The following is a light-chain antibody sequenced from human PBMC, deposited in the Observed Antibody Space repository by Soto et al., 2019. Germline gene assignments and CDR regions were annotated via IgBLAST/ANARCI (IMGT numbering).Light chain of an antibody. J-gene: IGLJ1*01. V-gene: IGLV2-14*01. Sequence: QSFLTQPASVSGSPGQSITISCTGTSSDVGNYKYVSWYQQHPGKAPKLMIYEVSNWPSGVSNRFSGSKSGNTASLTISGLQAEDETDYYCFSYTSSGTYVFGTGTKVTVL. CDR2: EVS. CDR3: FSYTSSGTYV. CDR1: SSDVGNYKY.